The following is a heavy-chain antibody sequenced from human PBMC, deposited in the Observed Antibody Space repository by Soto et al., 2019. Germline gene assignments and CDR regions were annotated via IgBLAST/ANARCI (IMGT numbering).Heavy chain of an antibody. Sequence: KPSETLSLTCTVSGGSLTSGDYYWSWFRQPPGKGLEWLGNIYYSENTYYNPSLKSRVTISVDTSKNQFSLRLTSVTAADTAVYYCATHPPYGPLDHWGQGTLVTVSS. CDR3: ATHPPYGPLDH. V-gene: IGHV4-39*01. CDR1: GGSLTSGDYY. J-gene: IGHJ4*02. D-gene: IGHD4-17*01. CDR2: IYYSENT.